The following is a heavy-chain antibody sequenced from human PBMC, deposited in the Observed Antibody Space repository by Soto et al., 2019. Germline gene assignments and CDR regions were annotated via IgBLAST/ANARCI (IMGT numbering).Heavy chain of an antibody. CDR2: ISGRDGST. Sequence: EVQLLESGGGLVQPGGSLGLSCAASGFSFSNFDMSWVRQAPGKGLEWVSVISGRDGSTHYADSVKGRFTMSRDNSKNTLYLQMNSLRGEDTAVYYCAKGAWLDYWGQGTLVTGSS. V-gene: IGHV3-23*01. CDR1: GFSFSNFD. D-gene: IGHD5-12*01. J-gene: IGHJ4*02. CDR3: AKGAWLDY.